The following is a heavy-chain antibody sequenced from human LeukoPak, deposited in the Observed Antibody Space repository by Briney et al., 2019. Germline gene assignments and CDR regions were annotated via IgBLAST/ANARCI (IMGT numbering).Heavy chain of an antibody. V-gene: IGHV3-21*01. CDR3: ARDYDILTGDGDAFDI. J-gene: IGHJ3*02. CDR1: GFTFSSYS. Sequence: GGSLRLSCAASGFTFSSYSMNWVRQAPGKGLEWVSSISSSSYIYYADSVKGRFTISRDNAKNSLYLQMNSLRAEDTAVYYCARDYDILTGDGDAFDIWGQGTMVTVSS. CDR2: ISSSSYI. D-gene: IGHD3-9*01.